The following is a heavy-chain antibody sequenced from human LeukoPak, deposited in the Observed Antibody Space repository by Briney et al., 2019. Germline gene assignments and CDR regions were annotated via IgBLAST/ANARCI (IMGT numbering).Heavy chain of an antibody. Sequence: SMKVSCKASGGTFSSYAISWVRQAPGQGLEWMGRIIPIFGTANYAQKFQGRVTITTDESTSTAYMELSSLRSEDTAVYYCARDGVGATQFDYWGQGTLVTVSS. V-gene: IGHV1-69*05. CDR3: ARDGVGATQFDY. D-gene: IGHD1-26*01. J-gene: IGHJ4*02. CDR1: GGTFSSYA. CDR2: IIPIFGTA.